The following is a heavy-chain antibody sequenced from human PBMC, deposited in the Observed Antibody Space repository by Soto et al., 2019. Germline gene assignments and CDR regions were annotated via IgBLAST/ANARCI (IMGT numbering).Heavy chain of an antibody. CDR2: IYHSGST. J-gene: IGHJ3*02. V-gene: IGHV4-30-2*01. D-gene: IGHD2-2*01. CDR3: ARELGDCISTSCRGGAFDI. CDR1: GGSISSGGYS. Sequence: QLQLQESGSGLVKPSQTLSLTCAVSGGSISSGGYSWSWIRQPPGKGLEWIGYIYHSGSTYYNPSLKSRVTISVYRSKHQFSLKLSSVTAADTAVYYCARELGDCISTSCRGGAFDIWGQGTMVTVSS.